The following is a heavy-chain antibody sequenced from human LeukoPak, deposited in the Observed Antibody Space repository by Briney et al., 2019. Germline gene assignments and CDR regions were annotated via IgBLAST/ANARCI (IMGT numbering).Heavy chain of an antibody. CDR1: GFIFSSYG. D-gene: IGHD3-3*01. CDR3: AHTLWSGNYFDC. J-gene: IGHJ4*01. CDR2: IKYDGSNQ. V-gene: IGHV3-33*05. Sequence: GGSLRLSSAASGFIFSSYGMRCARQAPGKGLEWVAAIKYDGSNQYYADSVKGRFTISRDNSKNTVYLQMNSLGAEDTAVYYCAHTLWSGNYFDCWGQGTMVTVSS.